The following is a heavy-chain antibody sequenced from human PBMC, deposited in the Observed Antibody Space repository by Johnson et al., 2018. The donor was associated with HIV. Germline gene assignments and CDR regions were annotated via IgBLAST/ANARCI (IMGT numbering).Heavy chain of an antibody. CDR2: ISSDGNNK. V-gene: IGHV3-30-3*02. J-gene: IGHJ3*02. CDR3: AKWSIVGATFSDAFDI. D-gene: IGHD1-26*01. CDR1: GFTFSNYA. Sequence: QVQLVESGGGVVQPGRSLRLSCAASGFTFSNYAIHWVRQAPGKGLEWVAVISSDGNNKHYADSVKGRFSISRDNSKNTLYLQMNSLRVEDTAVYYCAKWSIVGATFSDAFDIWGQGTMVTVSS.